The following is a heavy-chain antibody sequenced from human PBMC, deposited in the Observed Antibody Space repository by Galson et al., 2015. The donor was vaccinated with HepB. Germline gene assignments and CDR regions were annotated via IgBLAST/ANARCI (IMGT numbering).Heavy chain of an antibody. D-gene: IGHD6-19*01. CDR1: GDTFNNYA. CDR2: IIPIIGIA. Sequence: SVKVSCKASGDTFNNYAISWVRQAPGQGPEWMGGIIPIIGIAHYAQRFQGRVTISADKSTSTAYMELRSLRSGDTAIYCCARPAVAGRFHALDVWGQGTTVTVSS. CDR3: ARPAVAGRFHALDV. V-gene: IGHV1-69*10. J-gene: IGHJ6*02.